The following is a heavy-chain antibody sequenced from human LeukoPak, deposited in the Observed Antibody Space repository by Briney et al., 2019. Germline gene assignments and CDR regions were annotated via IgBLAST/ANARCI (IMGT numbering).Heavy chain of an antibody. CDR3: ARDKVDDYYDSSGLFDY. V-gene: IGHV3-7*01. CDR2: IKQDGSEK. Sequence: GGSLRLSCAASGFTFSSYWMSWVRQAPGKGLEWVANIKQDGSEKYYVDSVKGRFTISRDNAKNSLYPQMNSLRAEDTAVYYCARDKVDDYYDSSGLFDYWGQGTLVTVSS. CDR1: GFTFSSYW. J-gene: IGHJ4*02. D-gene: IGHD3-22*01.